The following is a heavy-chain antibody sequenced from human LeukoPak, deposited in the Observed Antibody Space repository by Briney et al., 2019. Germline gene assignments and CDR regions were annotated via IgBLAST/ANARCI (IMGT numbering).Heavy chain of an antibody. CDR3: ARGSGSGWPLDR. CDR1: GYTFTSYY. Sequence: ASVKVSCKAPGYTFTSYYMHWVRQAPGQGLEWMGMINPSGGSTSYAQKFQGRVTMTRDTSTSTVYMELSSLRSEDTAVYYCARGSGSGWPLDRWGQGALVTVSS. J-gene: IGHJ5*02. D-gene: IGHD6-19*01. V-gene: IGHV1-46*01. CDR2: INPSGGST.